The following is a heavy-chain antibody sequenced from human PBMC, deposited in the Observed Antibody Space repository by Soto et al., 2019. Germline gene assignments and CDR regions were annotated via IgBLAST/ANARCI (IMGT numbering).Heavy chain of an antibody. CDR1: GYAINSGYY. J-gene: IGHJ4*02. Sequence: SETLSLTCGVSGYAINSGYYWGWIRQSPGKRLEWIGNMYHGGFSYYNPSLKGRVTISVDTWKNRFSLNLRSVTAADTAVYYCARTVVVVARNVPDYFDYWGQGMLVTVSS. D-gene: IGHD2-15*01. V-gene: IGHV4-38-2*01. CDR2: MYHGGFS. CDR3: ARTVVVVARNVPDYFDY.